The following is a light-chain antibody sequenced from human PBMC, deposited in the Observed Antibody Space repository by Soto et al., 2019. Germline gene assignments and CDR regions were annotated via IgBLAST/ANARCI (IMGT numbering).Light chain of an antibody. CDR2: GAS. V-gene: IGKV3-15*01. Sequence: EIVMTQSPATLSVYPGERATLSCRASQSVSSNSAWYQQKPGQAPRLLIYGASTRATGIPARFSGSGSGTEFTLTISSLQSEDFAVYYCQQYNNWPVTFGQGTKVDIK. J-gene: IGKJ1*01. CDR1: QSVSSN. CDR3: QQYNNWPVT.